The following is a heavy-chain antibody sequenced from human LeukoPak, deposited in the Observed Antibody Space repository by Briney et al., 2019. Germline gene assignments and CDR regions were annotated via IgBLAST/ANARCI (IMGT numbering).Heavy chain of an antibody. CDR3: ATSFKGGRTISDI. Sequence: ASVKVSCKVSGYTLTELSMHWVRQAPGKGLEWMGGFDPEDGETIYAQKFQGGVTMTEDTSTDTAYMELSSLRSEDTAVYYCATSFKGGRTISDIWGQGTMVTVSS. D-gene: IGHD1-7*01. V-gene: IGHV1-24*01. CDR2: FDPEDGET. J-gene: IGHJ3*02. CDR1: GYTLTELS.